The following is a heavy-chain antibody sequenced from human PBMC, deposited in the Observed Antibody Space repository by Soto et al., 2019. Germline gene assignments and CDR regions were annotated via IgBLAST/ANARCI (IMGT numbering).Heavy chain of an antibody. CDR3: AREPPITMIVVVPIYGMDV. CDR1: GFTFSSYG. V-gene: IGHV3-33*01. CDR2: IWYDGSNK. J-gene: IGHJ6*02. D-gene: IGHD3-22*01. Sequence: PGGSLRLSCAASGFTFSSYGMHWVRQAPGKGLEWVAVIWYDGSNKYYAASVKGRFTISRDNSKNTLYLQMNSLRAEDTAVYYCAREPPITMIVVVPIYGMDVWGQGTTVTVSS.